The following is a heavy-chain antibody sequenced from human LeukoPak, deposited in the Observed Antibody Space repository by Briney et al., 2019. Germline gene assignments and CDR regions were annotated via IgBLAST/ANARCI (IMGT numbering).Heavy chain of an antibody. D-gene: IGHD2-2*01. CDR2: IIPIFGTA. J-gene: IGHJ4*02. CDR1: GGTFSSYA. Sequence: SVKVSCKASGGTFSSYAISWVRQAPGQGLEWMGGIIPIFGTANYAQKFQGRVTITTDESTSTAYMELSSLRSEDTAVYYCASGPPRYCSSTSCPLTYYFDYWGQGTLVNVSS. CDR3: ASGPPRYCSSTSCPLTYYFDY. V-gene: IGHV1-69*05.